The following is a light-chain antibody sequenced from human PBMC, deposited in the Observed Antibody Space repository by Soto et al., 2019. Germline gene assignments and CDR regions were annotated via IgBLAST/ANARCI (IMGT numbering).Light chain of an antibody. J-gene: IGLJ1*01. CDR3: NSYTSSSTHV. CDR1: SSDVGGHNH. Sequence: QSVLTRPASVSGSPGQSITISCTGSSSDVGGHNHVSWYQQHPGKAPKLIIYEVGNRPSGVSNRFSGSKSGNTASLTISGFQAEDEADYYCNSYTSSSTHVFGTGTKVTVL. V-gene: IGLV2-14*01. CDR2: EVG.